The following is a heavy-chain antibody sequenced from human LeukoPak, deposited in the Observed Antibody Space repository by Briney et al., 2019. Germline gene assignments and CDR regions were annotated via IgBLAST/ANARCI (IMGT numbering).Heavy chain of an antibody. CDR3: ARWHYGDPPYYYYYMDV. CDR1: GGSISSYY. D-gene: IGHD4-17*01. CDR2: IYTSGST. J-gene: IGHJ6*03. V-gene: IGHV4-4*07. Sequence: SEILSLTCTVSGGSISSYYWSWIRQPAGKGLEWIGRIYTSGSTNYNPSLKSRVTMSVDTSKNQFSLKLSSVTAADTAVYYCARWHYGDPPYYYYYMDVWGKGTTVTVSS.